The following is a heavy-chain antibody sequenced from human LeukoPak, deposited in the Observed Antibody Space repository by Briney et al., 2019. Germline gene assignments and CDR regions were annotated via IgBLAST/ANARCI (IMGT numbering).Heavy chain of an antibody. CDR3: ARFRAATTRFDY. V-gene: IGHV3-21*01. CDR2: VSSGSSYI. J-gene: IGHJ4*02. CDR1: GFTFSSYA. Sequence: PGGSLRLSCAASGFTFSSYAMNWVRQAPGKGLEWVSSVSSGSSYIYYADSVKGRFTISRDNAKNSLYLQMNSLRAEDTAVYYCARFRAATTRFDYWGQGTLVTVSS. D-gene: IGHD1/OR15-1a*01.